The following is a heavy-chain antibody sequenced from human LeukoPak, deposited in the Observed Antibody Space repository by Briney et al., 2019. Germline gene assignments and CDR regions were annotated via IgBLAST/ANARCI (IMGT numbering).Heavy chain of an antibody. J-gene: IGHJ3*02. CDR3: ARDLSILTGYYDAFDI. CDR2: ISAYNGNT. V-gene: IGHV1-18*01. Sequence: GAPVKVSCKASGYTFTSYGISWVRQAPGQGLEWMGWISAYNGNTNYAQKLQGRVTMTTDTSTSTAYMELRSLRSDDTAVYYCARDLSILTGYYDAFDIWGQGTMVTVSS. D-gene: IGHD3-9*01. CDR1: GYTFTSYG.